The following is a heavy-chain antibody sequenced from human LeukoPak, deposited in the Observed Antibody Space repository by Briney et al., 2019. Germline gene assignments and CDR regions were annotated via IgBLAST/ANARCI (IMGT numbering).Heavy chain of an antibody. Sequence: PGGSLRLSCAASGFTFSSYWMSWVRQAPGKGLEWVANIKQDGSEKYYVDSVKGRFTISRDNAKNSLYLQMNSLRAEDTAVYYCAREDPSIAARPIDYWGQGTLVTVSS. D-gene: IGHD6-6*01. V-gene: IGHV3-7*01. CDR2: IKQDGSEK. CDR1: GFTFSSYW. J-gene: IGHJ4*02. CDR3: AREDPSIAARPIDY.